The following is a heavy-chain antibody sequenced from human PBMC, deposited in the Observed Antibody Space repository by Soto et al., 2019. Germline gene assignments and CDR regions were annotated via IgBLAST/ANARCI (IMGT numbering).Heavy chain of an antibody. D-gene: IGHD6-19*01. CDR2: IYSGGST. Sequence: GGSLRLSCAASGFTVSSNYMSWVRQAPGKGLEWVSVIYSGGSTYYADSVKGRFTISRHNSKNTLYLQMNSLRAEDTAVYYCAREGSSGRLAFDIWGQGTMVTVSS. V-gene: IGHV3-53*04. CDR3: AREGSSGRLAFDI. CDR1: GFTVSSNY. J-gene: IGHJ3*02.